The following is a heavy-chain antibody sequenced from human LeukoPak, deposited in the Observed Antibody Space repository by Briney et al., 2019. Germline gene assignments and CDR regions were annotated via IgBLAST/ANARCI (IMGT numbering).Heavy chain of an antibody. V-gene: IGHV1-8*01. CDR3: ARGVPYYYDSIDY. CDR2: MNPNSGNT. J-gene: IGHJ4*02. Sequence: ASVKVSCKASGYTFTSYDINWVRQATGQGLEWMGWMNPNSGNTGYAQKFQGRVTMTRNASISTAYMELSSLRSEDTAVYYCARGVPYYYDSIDYWGQGTLVTVSS. CDR1: GYTFTSYD. D-gene: IGHD3-22*01.